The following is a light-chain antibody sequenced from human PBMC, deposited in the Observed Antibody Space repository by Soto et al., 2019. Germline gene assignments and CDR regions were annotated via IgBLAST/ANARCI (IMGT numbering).Light chain of an antibody. Sequence: EIVVTQSPATLSLSPGEGATLSGRASQSVSSYLAWYQQKPGQAPRLLIYDASNRATGIPARFSGSGSGTDFTLTISSPEPEDFAVYYCQHRSNWPPTFGQGTKVDIK. V-gene: IGKV3-11*01. J-gene: IGKJ1*01. CDR1: QSVSSY. CDR2: DAS. CDR3: QHRSNWPPT.